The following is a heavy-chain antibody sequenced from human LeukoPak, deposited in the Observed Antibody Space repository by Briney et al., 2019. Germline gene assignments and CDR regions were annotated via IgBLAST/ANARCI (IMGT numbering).Heavy chain of an antibody. J-gene: IGHJ6*03. CDR3: ARLRGGSSSWLTKSYYYYYMDV. CDR2: IYHSGST. Sequence: SETLSLTCAVSGGSISSSNWWSWVRQPPGKGLEWIGEIYHSGSTNYNPSLKSRVTISVDKSKNQFSLKLSSVTAADTAVYYCARLRGGSSSWLTKSYYYYYMDVWGKGTTVTISS. V-gene: IGHV4-4*02. CDR1: GGSISSSNW. D-gene: IGHD6-13*01.